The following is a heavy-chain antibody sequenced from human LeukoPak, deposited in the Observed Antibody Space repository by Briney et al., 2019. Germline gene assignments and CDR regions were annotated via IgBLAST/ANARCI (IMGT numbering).Heavy chain of an antibody. D-gene: IGHD6-19*01. CDR2: IRYDGSNE. V-gene: IGHV3-30*02. J-gene: IGHJ4*02. CDR1: GFTFNSYG. Sequence: PGGSLRLSCAASGFTFNSYGMHWVRQAPGKGLGWVAFIRYDGSNEDYADSVKGRFTISRENSKNTLFLQMNSLRAEDTAVYYCAKDHSSGCPSGGQGTLVTVSS. CDR3: AKDHSSGCPS.